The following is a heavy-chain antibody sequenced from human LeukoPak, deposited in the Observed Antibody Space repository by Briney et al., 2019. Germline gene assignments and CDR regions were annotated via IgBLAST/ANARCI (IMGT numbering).Heavy chain of an antibody. CDR1: GFSFSSYT. V-gene: IGHV3-48*01. CDR2: ISSSSDTI. Sequence: GGSLRLSCAASGFSFSSYTMNWVRQAPGKGLEWVSYISSSSDTIYYADSVKGRFTISRDNAKNTLYLQMNSLRAEDTAVYYCARRSVTLFDYWGQGTLVTVSS. CDR3: ARRSVTLFDY. J-gene: IGHJ4*02. D-gene: IGHD4-17*01.